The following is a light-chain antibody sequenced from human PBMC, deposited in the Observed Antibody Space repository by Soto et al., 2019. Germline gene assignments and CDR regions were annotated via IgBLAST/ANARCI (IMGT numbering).Light chain of an antibody. CDR3: QQYGGSPRT. CDR2: DAF. CDR1: QSLSSSQ. V-gene: IGKV3-20*01. J-gene: IGKJ5*01. Sequence: EIVLTQSPGTLSLSPGERATLSCRASQSLSSSQLAWYQQKVGRAPRLLIHDAFSRATGIPDRFSGSGSGTDFTLTITRLEPEDFAVYYCQQYGGSPRTFGQGTRLEIK.